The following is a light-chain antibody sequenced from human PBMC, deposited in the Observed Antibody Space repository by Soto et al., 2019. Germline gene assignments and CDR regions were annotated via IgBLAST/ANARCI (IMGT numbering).Light chain of an antibody. Sequence: DAQMTQSPSSLSASVGDSVTITCRASQSIGTYLDWYQHKPGKAPKLLIYAASSLQSGVPSRFSGGGSGTVFTLTISSLQPEDFATYYCQESHSTFGQGTKLEIK. CDR1: QSIGTY. J-gene: IGKJ2*01. V-gene: IGKV1-39*01. CDR2: AAS. CDR3: QESHST.